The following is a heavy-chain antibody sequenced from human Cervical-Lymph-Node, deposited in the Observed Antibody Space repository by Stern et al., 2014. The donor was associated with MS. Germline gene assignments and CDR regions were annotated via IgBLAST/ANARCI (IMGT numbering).Heavy chain of an antibody. J-gene: IGHJ6*02. D-gene: IGHD1-20*01. CDR1: GGTFSSYA. CDR3: AREYNWNDRYYGMDV. CDR2: IIPIFGTA. Sequence: QVQLVQSGAEVKKPGSSVKVSCKASGGTFSSYAISWVRQAPGQGLEWMGGIIPIFGTANYAQKLQGRVTITADESTSTAYMELSSLRYGDTAVYYCAREYNWNDRYYGMDVWGQGTTDTVSS. V-gene: IGHV1-69*01.